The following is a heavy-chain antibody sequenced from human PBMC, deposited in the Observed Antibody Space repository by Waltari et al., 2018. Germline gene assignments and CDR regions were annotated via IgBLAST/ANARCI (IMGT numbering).Heavy chain of an antibody. CDR3: ARGAGSGSYYYYYMDV. Sequence: QVQLQESGPGLVKPSETLSLTCTVSGGSISSYYWSWIRQPPGKGLEWIGYIYYSGSTNYTPSLKSRVTISVDTSKNQFSLKLSSVTAADTAVYYCARGAGSGSYYYYYMDVWGKGTTVTVSS. CDR1: GGSISSYY. D-gene: IGHD3-10*01. V-gene: IGHV4-59*01. J-gene: IGHJ6*03. CDR2: IYYSGST.